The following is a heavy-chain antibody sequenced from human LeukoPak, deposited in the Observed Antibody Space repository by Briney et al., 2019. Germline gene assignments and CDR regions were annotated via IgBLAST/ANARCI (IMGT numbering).Heavy chain of an antibody. CDR3: ARTGELLRGYYFDY. J-gene: IGHJ4*02. D-gene: IGHD2-21*02. CDR1: GYTFTSYD. Sequence: ASVKVSCKASGYTFTSYDINWVRQATGQGLEWMGWMNPNSGNTGYAQKFQGRVTITRNTSISTAYMELSSLRSEDTAVYYCARTGELLRGYYFDYWGQGTLVTVSS. CDR2: MNPNSGNT. V-gene: IGHV1-8*03.